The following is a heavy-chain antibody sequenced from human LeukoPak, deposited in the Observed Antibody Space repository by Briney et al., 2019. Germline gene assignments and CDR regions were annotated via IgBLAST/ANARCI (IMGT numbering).Heavy chain of an antibody. V-gene: IGHV4-34*01. J-gene: IGHJ6*03. CDR3: ARGNYDFWSGYYTSGYYYYYMDV. CDR2: INHSGST. CDR1: GGSFSGYY. D-gene: IGHD3-3*01. Sequence: SETLSLTCAVYGGSFSGYYWSWIRQPPGKGLEWIGEINHSGSTNYNPSLKSRVTISVDTSKNQFSLKLSSVTAADTAVYYCARGNYDFWSGYYTSGYYYYYMDVWGKGTTVTVSS.